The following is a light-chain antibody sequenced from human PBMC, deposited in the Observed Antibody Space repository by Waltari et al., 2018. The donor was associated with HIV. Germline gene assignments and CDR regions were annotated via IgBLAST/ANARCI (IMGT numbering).Light chain of an antibody. V-gene: IGKV1-27*01. CDR3: QKYNSAPPFT. J-gene: IGKJ3*01. Sequence: DIQMTQSPSSLSASVGDRVTITCRASQGISNYLAWYQQKPGKVPKLLIYAASTLQPGVPSRFSGSGFGTDFTLTISSLQPEDVATYFCQKYNSAPPFTFGPGTKVDIK. CDR2: AAS. CDR1: QGISNY.